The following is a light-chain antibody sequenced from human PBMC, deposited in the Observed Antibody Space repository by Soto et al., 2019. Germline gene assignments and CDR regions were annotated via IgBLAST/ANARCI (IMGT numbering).Light chain of an antibody. Sequence: GARATFTCRASQDIAGYLAWYQQKPGRAPELLIHGAYRLQSGVPARFSGSGSGTDFTLSINSLQPEDFATYYCQQSYSSPITFGQGTRLEIK. CDR3: QQSYSSPIT. J-gene: IGKJ5*01. CDR1: QDIAGY. V-gene: IGKV1D-12*01. CDR2: GAY.